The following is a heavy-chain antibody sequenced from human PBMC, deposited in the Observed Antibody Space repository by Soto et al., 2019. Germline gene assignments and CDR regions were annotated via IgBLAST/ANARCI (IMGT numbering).Heavy chain of an antibody. CDR3: ARGGYCSGGSCWGVDY. D-gene: IGHD2-15*01. CDR2: MSYDGSNK. J-gene: IGHJ4*02. Sequence: QVQLVESGGGVVQPGRSLRLSCAASGFTFSTYAMHWVRQAPGKGLEWVTVMSYDGSNKYYADSVKGRFTISRDNSKSTLYLQMNSLRAEDTAVYYCARGGYCSGGSCWGVDYWGQGTLVTVSS. CDR1: GFTFSTYA. V-gene: IGHV3-30-3*01.